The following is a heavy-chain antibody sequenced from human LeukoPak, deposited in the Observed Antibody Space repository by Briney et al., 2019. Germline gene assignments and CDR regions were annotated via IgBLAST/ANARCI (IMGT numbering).Heavy chain of an antibody. J-gene: IGHJ4*02. V-gene: IGHV3-7*04. D-gene: IGHD1-26*01. CDR3: ARGGSYFSS. Sequence: GGSLRLSCAASGFTFSDHWMSWVRQAPGKGLEWVANIKEDGSEKYYVDSVKGRFTISRDNAKNSLYLQMNILRAEDTAVYYCARGGSYFSSWDQGSLVTVSS. CDR1: GFTFSDHW. CDR2: IKEDGSEK.